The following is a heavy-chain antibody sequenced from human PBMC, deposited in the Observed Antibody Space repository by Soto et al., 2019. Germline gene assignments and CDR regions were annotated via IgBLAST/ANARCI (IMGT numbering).Heavy chain of an antibody. CDR1: GGSFTGLY. J-gene: IGHJ4*02. Sequence: QVHLQQRGAGLLTSSETLSLTCAVYGGSFTGLYWSWIRQSPGKGLEWIGEINHSGSTNYNPSLKRPVTISVDTSNNQFSLKLTSATAADTAVYYCASSPTTVWLSVGYYFDYWGQGTLVTVSS. D-gene: IGHD4-17*01. V-gene: IGHV4-34*01. CDR2: INHSGST. CDR3: ASSPTTVWLSVGYYFDY.